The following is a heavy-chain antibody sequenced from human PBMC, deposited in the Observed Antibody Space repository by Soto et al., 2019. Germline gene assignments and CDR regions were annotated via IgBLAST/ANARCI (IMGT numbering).Heavy chain of an antibody. J-gene: IGHJ4*02. D-gene: IGHD2-2*01. Sequence: QVQLQESGPGLVKPSQTLSLTCTVSGGSISSGGYYWSWIRQHPGKGLEWIGYIYYSGSTYYNPSLQSRFTISVDTSKTPFSLKLSSVTAAATAVYYCARRGGDCIRTSCYLDYWGQGTLVTVSS. CDR3: ARRGGDCIRTSCYLDY. V-gene: IGHV4-31*03. CDR2: IYYSGST. CDR1: GGSISSGGYY.